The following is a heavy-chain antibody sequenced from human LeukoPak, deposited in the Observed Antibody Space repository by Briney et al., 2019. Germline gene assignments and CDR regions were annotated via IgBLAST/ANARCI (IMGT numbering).Heavy chain of an antibody. CDR2: IQYDGSNK. V-gene: IGHV3-30*02. J-gene: IGHJ4*02. CDR3: ARSLTMVRAYDY. D-gene: IGHD3-10*01. Sequence: PGGSLRLSCAASGFTFSSYGMHWVRQAPGKGLEWVTFIQYDGSNKYYADSVKGRFTISRANSKNTVYLQMTSLRTEDTAVYYCARSLTMVRAYDYWGQGTLVTVSS. CDR1: GFTFSSYG.